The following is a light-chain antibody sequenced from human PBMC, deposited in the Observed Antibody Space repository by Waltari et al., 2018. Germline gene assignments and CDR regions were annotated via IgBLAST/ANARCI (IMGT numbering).Light chain of an antibody. Sequence: DIVMTQSPDSLAVSLGERATIHCKSSQSVLYSSNNKNYLAWYQQKPGQPPKLLIYWASTRESGVPDRFSGSGSGTDFTLTISSLQAEDVAVYYCQQYYSTPLSFGQGTKVKIK. CDR3: QQYYSTPLS. CDR2: WAS. J-gene: IGKJ1*01. V-gene: IGKV4-1*01. CDR1: QSVLYSSNNKNY.